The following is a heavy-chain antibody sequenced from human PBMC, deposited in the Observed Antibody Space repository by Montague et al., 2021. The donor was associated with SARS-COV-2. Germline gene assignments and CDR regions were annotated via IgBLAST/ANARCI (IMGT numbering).Heavy chain of an antibody. Sequence: SETLSLTCAVHGTSFSGYYWNWIRQSPGKGLEWIGEINHGGSTKYSPSLKNRLTISADTSKNQFSLKLTSVAAADTAVYYCARLRDGVVPSPILGVGPYYSYYYMDVWGRGTTVTVSS. D-gene: IGHD3-10*01. CDR1: GTSFSGYY. J-gene: IGHJ6*03. CDR3: ARLRDGVVPSPILGVGPYYSYYYMDV. CDR2: INHGGST. V-gene: IGHV4-34*01.